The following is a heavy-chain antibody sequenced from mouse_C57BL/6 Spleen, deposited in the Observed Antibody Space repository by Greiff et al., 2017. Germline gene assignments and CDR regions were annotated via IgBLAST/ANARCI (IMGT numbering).Heavy chain of an antibody. V-gene: IGHV1-82*01. CDR1: GYAFSSSW. CDR2: IYPGDGDT. CDR3: ARWFITTVVALDY. J-gene: IGHJ2*01. Sequence: QVQLQQSGPELVKPGASVKISCKASGYAFSSSWMNWVKQRPGKGLEWIGRIYPGDGDTNYNGKFKGKATLTADKSSSTAYMQLSSLTSEDSAVYFCARWFITTVVALDYWGQGTTLTVSS. D-gene: IGHD1-1*01.